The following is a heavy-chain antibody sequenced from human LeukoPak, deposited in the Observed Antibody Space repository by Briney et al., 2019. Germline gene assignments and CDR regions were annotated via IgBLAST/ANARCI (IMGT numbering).Heavy chain of an antibody. V-gene: IGHV3-48*04. CDR1: GFTFSSYS. J-gene: IGHJ4*02. CDR2: ISSLSGTI. D-gene: IGHD3-10*01. CDR3: AKDMDGSGSLFYGGFHY. Sequence: PGGSLRLSCAASGFTFSSYSMNWVRQAPGEGLEWVSYISSLSGTIYYADSVKGRFTISRDNAKNSLYLQMNSLRAEDTALYYCAKDMDGSGSLFYGGFHYWGQGTLVTVSS.